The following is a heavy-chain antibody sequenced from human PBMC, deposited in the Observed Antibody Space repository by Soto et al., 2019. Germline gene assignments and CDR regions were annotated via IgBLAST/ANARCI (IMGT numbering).Heavy chain of an antibody. CDR1: GGTFSSYA. Sequence: ASVKVSCKASGGTFSSYAISSVRQAPGQGLEWMGGISPKSGGTNYAQKFQGRVTMTRDTSIFTAYMELSRLRSDDTAVYYCTRNAFYYNSSGYHDGFDIWGQGTLVTVSS. V-gene: IGHV1-2*02. D-gene: IGHD3-22*01. J-gene: IGHJ3*02. CDR3: TRNAFYYNSSGYHDGFDI. CDR2: ISPKSGGT.